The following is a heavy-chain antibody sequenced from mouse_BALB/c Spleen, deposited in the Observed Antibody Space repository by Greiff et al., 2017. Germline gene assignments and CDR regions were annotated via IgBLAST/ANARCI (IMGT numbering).Heavy chain of an antibody. CDR3: ARSSDGYHEDYAMDY. J-gene: IGHJ4*01. Sequence: EVKLKQTGPELVKPGASVKISCKASGYSFTDYIMLWVKQSHGKSLEWIGNINPYYGSTSYNLKFKGKATLTVDKSSSTAYMQLNSLTSEDSAVYYCARSSDGYHEDYAMDYWGQGTSVTVSS. CDR1: GYSFTDYI. V-gene: IGHV1-39*01. D-gene: IGHD2-3*01. CDR2: INPYYGST.